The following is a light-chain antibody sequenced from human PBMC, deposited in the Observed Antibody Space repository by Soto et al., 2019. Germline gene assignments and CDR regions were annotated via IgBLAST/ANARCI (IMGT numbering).Light chain of an antibody. CDR2: GTS. CDR1: QDIRDD. CDR3: LQDYAYPRT. Sequence: AIQMTQSPSSLSASVGDRVTITCRASQDIRDDLGWYQQKPGTAPKLLIYGTSTLQSGVPSRFAGSGSGTDFTLTINSLQPGDFATYYCLQDYAYPRTFGQGTRVEVK. J-gene: IGKJ1*01. V-gene: IGKV1-6*01.